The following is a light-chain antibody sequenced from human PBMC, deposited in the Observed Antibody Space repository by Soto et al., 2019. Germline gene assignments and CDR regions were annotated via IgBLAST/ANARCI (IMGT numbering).Light chain of an antibody. V-gene: IGKV3-11*01. CDR2: DAS. Sequence: EIVLTQSPGTLSLSPGERATLSCRASQSVNTYLAWYQQKPGQAPRLLIYDASNRATGIPARFSGSGSGTDFTLTISSLEPEDFAVYYCQQRSNWPPLTFGGGTKVEIK. CDR3: QQRSNWPPLT. CDR1: QSVNTY. J-gene: IGKJ4*01.